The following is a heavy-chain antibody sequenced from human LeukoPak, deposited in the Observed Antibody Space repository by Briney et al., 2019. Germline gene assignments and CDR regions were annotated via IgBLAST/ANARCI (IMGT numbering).Heavy chain of an antibody. CDR1: GDSIRGYY. CDR3: ASHGSSGHDPLT. Sequence: SETLSLTCTVSGDSIRGYYWNWIRRPPGKGLEWIGYIYYTGSTSYNPSLKSRVTISLDTSKSQFSLRLTSVTAADTAVYYCASHGSSGHDPLTWGQGTLVTVSS. J-gene: IGHJ4*01. D-gene: IGHD5-12*01. V-gene: IGHV4-59*08. CDR2: IYYTGST.